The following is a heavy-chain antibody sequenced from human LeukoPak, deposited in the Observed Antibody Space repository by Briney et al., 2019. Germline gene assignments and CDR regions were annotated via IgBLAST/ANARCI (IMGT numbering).Heavy chain of an antibody. V-gene: IGHV1-2*02. CDR3: ARDYYYDSSGYSHFDY. CDR2: INPNSGGT. J-gene: IGHJ4*02. CDR1: GYTFTGYY. D-gene: IGHD3-22*01. Sequence: GASVKVSCKASGYTFTGYYMHWVRQAPGQGLEWMGWINPNSGGTNYAQKFQGRVTMTRDTYISTAYMELSRLRSDDTAVYYCARDYYYDSSGYSHFDYWGQGTLVTVSS.